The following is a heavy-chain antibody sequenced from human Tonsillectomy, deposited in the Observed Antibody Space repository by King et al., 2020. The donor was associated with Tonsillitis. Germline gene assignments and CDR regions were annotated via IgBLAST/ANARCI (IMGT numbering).Heavy chain of an antibody. J-gene: IGHJ2*01. V-gene: IGHV5-51*03. Sequence: QLVQSGAEVKKPGESQKISCKGSGYSFTSYWIGWVRQMPGKGLEWMGIIYPGDSDTRYSPSFQGQVTISADKSISTAYLQGSSLKSSDTAMYYCARPVGYCRGGSCYPPSSAYWYFDLWGRGTLVTVSS. CDR3: ARPVGYCRGGSCYPPSSAYWYFDL. CDR1: GYSFTSYW. D-gene: IGHD2-15*01. CDR2: IYPGDSDT.